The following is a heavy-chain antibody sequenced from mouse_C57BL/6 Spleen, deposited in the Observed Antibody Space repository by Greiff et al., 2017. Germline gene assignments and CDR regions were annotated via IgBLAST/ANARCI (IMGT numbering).Heavy chain of an antibody. V-gene: IGHV1-52*01. CDR2: IDPSDSET. CDR1: GYTFTSYW. J-gene: IGHJ1*03. D-gene: IGHD1-1*01. Sequence: VQLQQPGAELVRPGSSVKLSCKASGYTFTSYWMHWVKQRPIQGLEWIGNIDPSDSETHYNQKFKDKATLTVDKSSSTAYMQLSSLTSEDAAVYYGASITTVVGRGYFDVWGTGTTVTVSS. CDR3: ASITTVVGRGYFDV.